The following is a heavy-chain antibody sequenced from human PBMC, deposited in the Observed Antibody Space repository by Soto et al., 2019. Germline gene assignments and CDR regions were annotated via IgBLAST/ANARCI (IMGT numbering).Heavy chain of an antibody. CDR1: EFTVSSSY. J-gene: IGHJ6*02. D-gene: IGHD2-15*01. CDR3: ARDSVAGGYYYYYGLDV. V-gene: IGHV3-53*01. CDR2: IYSGGNT. Sequence: GGSLRLSCAASEFTVSSSYMSWVRQAPGKGLEWVSIIYSGGNTYYADFVKGRFTISRDNSENTLYLEMNSLRAEDTAVYDCARDSVAGGYYYYYGLDVWAQGTTVTVSS.